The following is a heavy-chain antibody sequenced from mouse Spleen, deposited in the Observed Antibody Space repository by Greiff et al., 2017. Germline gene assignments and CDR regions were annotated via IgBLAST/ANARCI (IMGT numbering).Heavy chain of an antibody. V-gene: IGHV2-2*01. CDR2: IWSGGST. J-gene: IGHJ3*01. D-gene: IGHD4-1*01. CDR1: GFSLTSYG. CDR3: ARNDWDGDGGFAY. Sequence: QVQLKESGPGLVQPSQSLSITCTVSGFSLTSYGVHWVRQSPGKGLEWLGVIWSGGSTDYNAAFISRLSISKDNSKSQVFFKMNSLQADDTAIYYCARNDWDGDGGFAYWGQGTLVTVSA.